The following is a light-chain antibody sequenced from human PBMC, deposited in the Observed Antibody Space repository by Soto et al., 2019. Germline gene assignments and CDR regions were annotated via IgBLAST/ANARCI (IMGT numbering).Light chain of an antibody. CDR3: QSYDSSLSGYV. CDR2: GNS. J-gene: IGLJ1*01. CDR1: SSNIGAGYD. V-gene: IGLV1-40*01. Sequence: QSVLTQPPSVSAAPGQRVNISCTGSSSNIGAGYDVHWYQQLPGTAPKLLIYGNSNRPSGVPDRFSGSKSGTSASLAITGLQAEDEADYYCQSYDSSLSGYVFGTGTKLTVL.